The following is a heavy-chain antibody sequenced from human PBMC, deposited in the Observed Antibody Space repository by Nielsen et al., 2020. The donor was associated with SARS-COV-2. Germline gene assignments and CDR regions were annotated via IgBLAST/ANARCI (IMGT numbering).Heavy chain of an antibody. CDR3: ARDSTAAIGGAWFDP. CDR2: IHYSGST. J-gene: IGHJ5*02. V-gene: IGHV4-39*07. Sequence: SDTLSLTCTVSSGSISSSNYYWGWIRQPPGKGLEWIGSIHYSGSTYYNPSLRSRVTISVDTSKNQFSLKLSSVTAADTAVYYCARDSTAAIGGAWFDPWGQGTLVTVSS. CDR1: SGSISSSNYY. D-gene: IGHD2-2*02.